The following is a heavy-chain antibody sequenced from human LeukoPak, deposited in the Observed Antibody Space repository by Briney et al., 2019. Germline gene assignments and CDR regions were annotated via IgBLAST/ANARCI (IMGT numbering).Heavy chain of an antibody. D-gene: IGHD3-16*02. V-gene: IGHV3-23*01. J-gene: IGHJ4*02. CDR3: AKVSMITFGGVIVTRPYYFDY. Sequence: GGSLRLSCAASGFTFSSYAMTWVRQAPGKGLEGVSAISGSGGSTYYADSVKGRFTISRDNPKNTLYLQMNSLRAEDAAVYYCAKVSMITFGGVIVTRPYYFDYWGQGTLVTVSS. CDR2: ISGSGGST. CDR1: GFTFSSYA.